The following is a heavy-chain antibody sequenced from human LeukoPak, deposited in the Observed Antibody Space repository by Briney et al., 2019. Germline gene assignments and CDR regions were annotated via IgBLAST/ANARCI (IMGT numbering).Heavy chain of an antibody. CDR2: ISAYNGNT. CDR3: AREYDFWSGYLYGGYFDY. J-gene: IGHJ4*02. V-gene: IGHV1-18*01. CDR1: GFTFTSYG. D-gene: IGHD3-3*01. Sequence: SSVKVSCKASGFTFTSYGIGWVQQAPGQGLEWIGWISAYNGNTNYAQKLQGRVTMTTDTSTSTAYMELRSLRSDDTAVYYCAREYDFWSGYLYGGYFDYWGQGTLVTVSS.